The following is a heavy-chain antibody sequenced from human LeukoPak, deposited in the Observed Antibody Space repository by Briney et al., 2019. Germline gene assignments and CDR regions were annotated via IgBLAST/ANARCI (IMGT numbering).Heavy chain of an antibody. CDR1: GFTFNSYW. D-gene: IGHD6-19*01. J-gene: IGHJ4*02. V-gene: IGHV3-7*05. CDR2: IKQDGSEK. CDR3: ARGGWTSAY. Sequence: PGGSLRLSCAASGFTFNSYWMTWVRQAPGKGLEWVANIKQDGSEKNYVDSVKGRFTVSRDNAKNSLYLQMNSLRGEDTAVYYCARGGWTSAYWGQGTLVTVSS.